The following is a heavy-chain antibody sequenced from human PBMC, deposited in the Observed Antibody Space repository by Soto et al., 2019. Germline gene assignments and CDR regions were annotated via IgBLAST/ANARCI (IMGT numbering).Heavy chain of an antibody. CDR1: GFTFSNYF. Sequence: LRLSCAASGFTFSNYFMHWVRQVPGEGLVWVSRMSGDGKTISYADSVKGRFTISRDNAKNTLYLQMNSLRVEDTAVYYCARTYVPGIAGFDPWGQGTLVTVSS. J-gene: IGHJ5*02. CDR2: MSGDGKTI. CDR3: ARTYVPGIAGFDP. D-gene: IGHD1-1*01. V-gene: IGHV3-74*01.